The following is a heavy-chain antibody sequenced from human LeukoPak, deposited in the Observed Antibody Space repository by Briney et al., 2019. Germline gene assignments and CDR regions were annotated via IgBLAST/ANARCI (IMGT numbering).Heavy chain of an antibody. CDR2: IIPIFGTA. J-gene: IGHJ4*02. CDR1: GGTFSSYA. D-gene: IGHD4-17*01. CDR3: ARGGDPHLELDY. Sequence: SVKVSCKASGGTFSSYAISWVRQAPGQGLEWMGGIIPIFGTANYAQKFQGRVTITADKSTSTAYMELSSLRSEDTAVYYCARGGDPHLELDYWGQGTLVTVSS. V-gene: IGHV1-69*06.